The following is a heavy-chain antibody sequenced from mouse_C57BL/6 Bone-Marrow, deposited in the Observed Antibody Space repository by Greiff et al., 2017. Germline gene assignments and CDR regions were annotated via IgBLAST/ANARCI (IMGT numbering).Heavy chain of an antibody. V-gene: IGHV1-9*01. Sequence: VQLQQSGAELMKPGASVKLSCKATGYTFTGYWIEWVKQRPGHGLEWIGEILPGSGGTNYNEKFKGKATFTADTSSNTAYMQLSSLTTEDSAIYYGARWSNDGYYRFAYWGQGTLVTVSA. D-gene: IGHD2-3*01. CDR1: GYTFTGYW. J-gene: IGHJ3*01. CDR2: ILPGSGGT. CDR3: ARWSNDGYYRFAY.